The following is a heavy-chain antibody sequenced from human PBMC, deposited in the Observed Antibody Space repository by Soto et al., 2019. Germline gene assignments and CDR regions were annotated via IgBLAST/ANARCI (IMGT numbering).Heavy chain of an antibody. CDR2: IKSKSDGGTT. V-gene: IGHV3-15*07. D-gene: IGHD5-18*01. Sequence: PGGSLRLSCAASGFTFTNAWMNWVRQAPGKGLEWVGRIKSKSDGGTTDYAAPVNGRFTISRHDSKNTLYLQINSLKTEDTAVYYCTTDRSYRPFDYWGQGTLVTVSS. J-gene: IGHJ4*02. CDR3: TTDRSYRPFDY. CDR1: GFTFTNAW.